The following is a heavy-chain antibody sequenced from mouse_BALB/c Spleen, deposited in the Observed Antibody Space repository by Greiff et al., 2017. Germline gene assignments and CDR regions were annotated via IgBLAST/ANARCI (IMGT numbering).Heavy chain of an antibody. D-gene: IGHD2-4*01. CDR1: GYSITSDYA. Sequence: EVQLVESGPGLVKPSQSLSLTCTVTGYSITSDYAWNWIRQFPGNKLEWMGYISYSGSTSYNPSLKSRISITRDTSKNQFFLQLNSVTTEDTATYYCARGDYDLHWYFDVWGAGTTVTVSS. V-gene: IGHV3-2*02. J-gene: IGHJ1*01. CDR2: ISYSGST. CDR3: ARGDYDLHWYFDV.